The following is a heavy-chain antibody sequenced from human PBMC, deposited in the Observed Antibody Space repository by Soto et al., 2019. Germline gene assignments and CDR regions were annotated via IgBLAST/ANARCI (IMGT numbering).Heavy chain of an antibody. D-gene: IGHD2-2*01. CDR2: IYPGDSDT. CDR3: ARYPTTALGYCSSTSCYLRGYYFDY. CDR1: GYSVTSYW. J-gene: IGHJ4*02. V-gene: IGHV5-51*01. Sequence: GESLKISCKGSGYSVTSYWMGWVRQMPGKGLEWMGIIYPGDSDTRYSPSFQGQVTISADKSISTAYLQWSSLKASDTAMYYCARYPTTALGYCSSTSCYLRGYYFDYWGQGTLVTVSS.